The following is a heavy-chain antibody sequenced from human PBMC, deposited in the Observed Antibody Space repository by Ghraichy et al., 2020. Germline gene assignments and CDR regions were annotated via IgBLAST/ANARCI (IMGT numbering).Heavy chain of an antibody. J-gene: IGHJ4*02. CDR2: ISSSSSSI. Sequence: GGSLRLSCEASGFTFSTYTMTWVRQAPGKGPEWVAHISSSSSSIHYADSVKGRFTISRDNAKNSLHLQMNSLRDEDAAVYYCARKDFDTSGTYYIPFFDYWGQGTLVTVSS. V-gene: IGHV3-48*02. CDR3: ARKDFDTSGTYYIPFFDY. CDR1: GFTFSTYT. D-gene: IGHD3-10*01.